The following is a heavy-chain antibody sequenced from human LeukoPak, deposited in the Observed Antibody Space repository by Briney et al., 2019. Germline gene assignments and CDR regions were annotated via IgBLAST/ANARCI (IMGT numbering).Heavy chain of an antibody. Sequence: GGSLRLSSAVSGFAVSSTYMTWVRQAPGKGLDWVSVIFSGGSTYYADSVKDRFIISRDNSKNTLYLQMNSLRADDTAVYYCARSVATGLGFSASWGQGTLVTVSS. J-gene: IGHJ5*02. CDR3: ARSVATGLGFSAS. V-gene: IGHV3-66*01. CDR1: GFAVSSTY. D-gene: IGHD2-21*02. CDR2: IFSGGST.